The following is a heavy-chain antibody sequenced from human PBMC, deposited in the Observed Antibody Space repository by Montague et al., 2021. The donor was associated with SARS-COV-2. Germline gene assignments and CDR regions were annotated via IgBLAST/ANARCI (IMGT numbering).Heavy chain of an antibody. V-gene: IGHV4-59*08. CDR1: GSWNSGSD. Sequence: SETLSLTCSRLGSWNSGSDRRSTRLNSRHELESFAYFYYRGKTNYNPSLKSRVTISVDTSKNQFSLKLSSVTAADTAVYYCARHHPVGGVRHWGQGTLVTLSS. CDR2: FYYRGKT. D-gene: IGHD2-8*02. J-gene: IGHJ4*02. CDR3: ARHHPVGGVRH.